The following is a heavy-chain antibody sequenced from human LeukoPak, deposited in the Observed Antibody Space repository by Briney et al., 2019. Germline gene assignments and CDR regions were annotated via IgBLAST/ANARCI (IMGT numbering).Heavy chain of an antibody. D-gene: IGHD6-6*01. CDR3: ARDPFTARPVGWFDP. CDR1: GGTFSSYA. CDR2: IIPIFGTA. V-gene: IGHV1-69*13. J-gene: IGHJ5*02. Sequence: SVKVSCKASGGTFSSYAISWVRQAPGQGLEWMGGIIPIFGTANYAQKFQGRVTITADESTSTAYMELSSLRSEDTAVYYCARDPFTARPVGWFDPWGQGTLVTVSS.